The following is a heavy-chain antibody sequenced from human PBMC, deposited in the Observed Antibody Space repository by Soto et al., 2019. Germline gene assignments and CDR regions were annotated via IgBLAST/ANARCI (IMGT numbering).Heavy chain of an antibody. CDR3: AKQIGSQQKGYYFDY. D-gene: IGHD2-15*01. Sequence: GGSLRLSCAASGFTFSSYAMSWVRQAPGKGLEWLSAISSSADTTYFADSMQGRFTISRDNSKNTLDLHMDSLRAEDTAIYYCAKQIGSQQKGYYFDYWGQGTLVTVSS. J-gene: IGHJ4*02. V-gene: IGHV3-23*01. CDR2: ISSSADTT. CDR1: GFTFSSYA.